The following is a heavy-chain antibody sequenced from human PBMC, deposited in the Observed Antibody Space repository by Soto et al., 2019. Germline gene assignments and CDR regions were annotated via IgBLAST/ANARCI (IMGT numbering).Heavy chain of an antibody. CDR2: MYNTGST. V-gene: IGHV4-59*01. CDR1: GGSISGYY. J-gene: IGHJ6*02. CDR3: ARDLWGYCGTDCYPLDV. Sequence: SETLSLTCTVSGGSISGYYWSWIRQPPGKGLEWIGYMYNTGSTVYNPSFKSRVTISVDTSKGQLSLRLNSVTAADTAVYYCARDLWGYCGTDCYPLDVWGQGTTVTVS. D-gene: IGHD2-21*02.